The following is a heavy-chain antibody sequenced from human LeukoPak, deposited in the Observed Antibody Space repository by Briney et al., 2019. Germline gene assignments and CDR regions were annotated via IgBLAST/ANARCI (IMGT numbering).Heavy chain of an antibody. Sequence: NPSETLSLTCTVSGGSISSSSYYWGWIRQPPGKGLEWIGSIYYSGSTYYNPSLKSRVTISVDTSKNQFSLKLSSVTAADTAVYYCARRGYCSGGSCYSIWFDPWGQGTLVTVSS. CDR2: IYYSGST. J-gene: IGHJ5*02. CDR1: GGSISSSSYY. D-gene: IGHD2-15*01. CDR3: ARRGYCSGGSCYSIWFDP. V-gene: IGHV4-39*01.